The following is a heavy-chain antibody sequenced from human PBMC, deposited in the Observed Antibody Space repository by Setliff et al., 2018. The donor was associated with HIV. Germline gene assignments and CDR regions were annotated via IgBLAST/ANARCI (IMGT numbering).Heavy chain of an antibody. D-gene: IGHD2-2*01. CDR3: ARSLQWGCSSTTCYVGY. J-gene: IGHJ4*02. V-gene: IGHV1-46*01. CDR2: INPSSGST. Sequence: ASVKVSCKASGYTFTRYYIHWVRQAPGQGLEWMGIINPSSGSTSFAQRFQGRVTMTRDTSTSTVYMELSSLRSEDTAVYYCARSLQWGCSSTTCYVGYWGQGTLVTVSS. CDR1: GYTFTRYY.